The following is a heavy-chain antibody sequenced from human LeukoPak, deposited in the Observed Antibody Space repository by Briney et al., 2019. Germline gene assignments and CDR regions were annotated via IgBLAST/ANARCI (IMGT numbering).Heavy chain of an antibody. CDR3: AKGGSLIDY. D-gene: IGHD1-1*01. Sequence: GSLRLSCAASGLTFSSYVLSWVRQAPGKGLEWVSSISDSGDNTYYADSVKGRFTISRDNSQNTLHLEMNSLRAEDAAVYFCAKGGSLIDYWGQGTLVSVTS. CDR2: ISDSGDNT. V-gene: IGHV3-23*01. J-gene: IGHJ4*02. CDR1: GLTFSSYV.